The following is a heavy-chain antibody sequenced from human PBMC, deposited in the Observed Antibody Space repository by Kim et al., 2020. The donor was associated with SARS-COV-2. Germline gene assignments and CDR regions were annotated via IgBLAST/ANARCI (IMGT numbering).Heavy chain of an antibody. V-gene: IGHV3-30*03. CDR1: GFSFESYG. J-gene: IGHJ1*01. Sequence: GGSLRLSCVASGFSFESYGMQWVRQAPGKGLQWVGFISSDGNTQSYGDFVKGRLTISRDNAKSTVYLNINSLTPEDTAVYYCTRARLAYFDTQGYSNSWGQGNLVTVSS. CDR2: ISSDGNTQ. CDR3: TRARLAYFDTQGYSNS. D-gene: IGHD3-22*01.